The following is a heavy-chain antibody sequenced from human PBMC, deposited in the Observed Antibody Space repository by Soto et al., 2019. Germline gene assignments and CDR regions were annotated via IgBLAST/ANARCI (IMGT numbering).Heavy chain of an antibody. CDR3: AHTPNSGSGSYYTWFDP. V-gene: IGHV2-5*02. CDR2: IYWDDDK. J-gene: IGHJ5*02. Sequence: QITLKESGPTLVKPTQTLTLTCTFSGFSLSTSGVGVGWTRQPPGKALEWLALIYWDDDKRYSPSLKSRLTITKDTSKNQVVLTMTNMDPVDTATYYCAHTPNSGSGSYYTWFDPWGQGTLVTVSS. D-gene: IGHD3-10*01. CDR1: GFSLSTSGVG.